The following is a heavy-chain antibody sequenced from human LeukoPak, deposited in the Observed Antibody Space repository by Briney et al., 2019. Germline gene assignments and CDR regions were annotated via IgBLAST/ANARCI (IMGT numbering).Heavy chain of an antibody. CDR2: INFDGSGT. Sequence: GGSLRLSCAASGFTFTNYWMHWVRQAPGKGLVWVSRINFDGSGTTYADSVKGRFTISRDNAKNTLFLQMHSLRAEDTAVYYCVRDQGDDFASDYWGQGTLVTVSS. D-gene: IGHD5-24*01. CDR3: VRDQGDDFASDY. V-gene: IGHV3-74*01. J-gene: IGHJ4*02. CDR1: GFTFTNYW.